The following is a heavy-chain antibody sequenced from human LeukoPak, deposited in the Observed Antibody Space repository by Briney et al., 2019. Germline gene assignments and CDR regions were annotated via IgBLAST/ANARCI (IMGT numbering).Heavy chain of an antibody. D-gene: IGHD1-26*01. J-gene: IGHJ5*02. CDR3: ARRGGVGAGRWFDP. CDR2: IFPGDSDT. V-gene: IGHV5-51*01. Sequence: GESLKISCKGSGYRFATYWIGWVRQMPGKGLEWMGIIFPGDSDTTYSPSFQGQVTISADKSISTAYLQWSSLKASGTAVYYCARRGGVGAGRWFDPWGQGTLVTVSS. CDR1: GYRFATYW.